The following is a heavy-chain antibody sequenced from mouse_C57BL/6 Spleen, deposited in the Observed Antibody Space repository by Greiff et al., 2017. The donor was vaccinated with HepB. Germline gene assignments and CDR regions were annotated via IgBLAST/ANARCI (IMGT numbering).Heavy chain of an antibody. V-gene: IGHV1-15*01. CDR2: IDPETGGT. D-gene: IGHD1-1*01. CDR1: GYTFTDYE. CDR3: TRYTTVLFDY. Sequence: VQLQESGAELVRPGASVTLSCKASGYTFTDYEMHWVKQTPVHGLEWIGAIDPETGGTAYNQKFKGKAILTADKSSSTAYMELRSLTSEDSAVYYCTRYTTVLFDYWGQGTTLTVSS. J-gene: IGHJ2*01.